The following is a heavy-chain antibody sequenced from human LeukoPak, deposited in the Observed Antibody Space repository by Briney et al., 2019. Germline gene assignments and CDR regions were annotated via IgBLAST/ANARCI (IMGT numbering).Heavy chain of an antibody. CDR3: ASWSPSSSSGFDY. D-gene: IGHD6-6*01. J-gene: IGHJ4*02. V-gene: IGHV4-31*03. Sequence: SQTLSLTCTVSGGSISSGGYYWSWIRPHPGKGLEWIGYIYYSGSTYYNPSLKSRVTISVDTSKNQFSLKPSSVTAADTAVYYCASWSPSSSSGFDYWGQGTLVTVSS. CDR1: GGSISSGGYY. CDR2: IYYSGST.